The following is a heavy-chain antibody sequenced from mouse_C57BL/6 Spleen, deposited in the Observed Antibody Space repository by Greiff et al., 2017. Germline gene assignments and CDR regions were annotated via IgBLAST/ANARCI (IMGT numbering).Heavy chain of an antibody. Sequence: VQLKQSGPELVRPGVSVKISCKGSGYTFTDYAMHWVKQSHAKSLEWIGVISTYYGDASYNQKFKGKSTLTVDKSSSTAYMQLSSLTSEDSAVYYCATGTWYFDVWGTGTTVTVSS. J-gene: IGHJ1*03. CDR1: GYTFTDYA. CDR3: ATGTWYFDV. CDR2: ISTYYGDA. D-gene: IGHD4-1*01. V-gene: IGHV1-67*01.